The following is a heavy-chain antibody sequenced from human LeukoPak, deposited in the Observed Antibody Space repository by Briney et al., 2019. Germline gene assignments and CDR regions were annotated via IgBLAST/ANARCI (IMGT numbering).Heavy chain of an antibody. CDR2: ISYDGSNK. J-gene: IGHJ4*02. D-gene: IGHD2-2*01. CDR1: GFTFSSYS. Sequence: GGSLRLSCAASGFTFSSYSMNWVRQAPGKGLEWVAVISYDGSNKYYADSVKGRFTISRDNSKNTLYLQMNSLRAEDTAVYYCARSVPAAYFDYWGQGTLVTVSS. V-gene: IGHV3-30*03. CDR3: ARSVPAAYFDY.